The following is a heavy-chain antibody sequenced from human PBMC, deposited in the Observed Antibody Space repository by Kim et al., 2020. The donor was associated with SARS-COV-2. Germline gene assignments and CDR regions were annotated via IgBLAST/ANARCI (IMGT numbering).Heavy chain of an antibody. J-gene: IGHJ3*01. V-gene: IGHV4-34*01. CDR1: GGSFSDF. CDR3: ARAAVIMVRGVTTTQRVGFDV. Sequence: SETLSLTCAVYGGSFSDFWGWIRQPPGKGLEWIGEINESGSTNHNPSLKSRVSISVDTSKNQFSLRLTSVTAADTAAYYCARAAVIMVRGVTTTQRVGFDVWGQGTMVTVSS. D-gene: IGHD3-10*01. CDR2: INESGST.